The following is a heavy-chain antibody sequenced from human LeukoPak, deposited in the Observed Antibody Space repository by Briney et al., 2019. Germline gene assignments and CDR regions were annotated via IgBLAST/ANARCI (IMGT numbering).Heavy chain of an antibody. V-gene: IGHV1-18*04. D-gene: IGHD2-15*01. Sequence: ASLKVSSKASGYTFTSYGISWVRHAPGQGLEWMGWISAYNGNTNYAQKLQGRVTMTTDTSTSTAYMELRSLRSDDTAVYYCARDIPPGYCSGGSCYFDYWGQGTLVTVSS. J-gene: IGHJ4*02. CDR2: ISAYNGNT. CDR3: ARDIPPGYCSGGSCYFDY. CDR1: GYTFTSYG.